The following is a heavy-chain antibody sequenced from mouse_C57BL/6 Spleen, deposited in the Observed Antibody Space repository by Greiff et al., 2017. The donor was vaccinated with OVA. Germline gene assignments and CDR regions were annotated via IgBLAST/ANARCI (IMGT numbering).Heavy chain of an antibody. J-gene: IGHJ4*01. CDR2: IDPNSGVT. Sequence: QVQLQQPGAELVKPGASVKLSCTASGYTFTSYWMHWVKQRPGRGLEWIGRIDPNSGVTKYNEKFKSKTTLTEDKPTIKAYMQLSRLTAEDSAVYYSARDGEEAMDYWGQGTSVTVSS. CDR1: GYTFTSYW. V-gene: IGHV1-72*01. CDR3: ARDGEEAMDY. D-gene: IGHD1-1*01.